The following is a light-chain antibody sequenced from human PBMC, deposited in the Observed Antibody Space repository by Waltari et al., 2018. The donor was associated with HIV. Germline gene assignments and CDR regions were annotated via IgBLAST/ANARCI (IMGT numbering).Light chain of an antibody. CDR1: SSNIGADYD. V-gene: IGLV1-40*01. CDR2: CNK. CDR3: QSYDRSLSASVV. Sequence: QSVLTQPPSVSGAPGQRVTISCTGGSSNIGADYDVHWNQQIPGTAPKLLIPCNKNRPSGVPDRFSASKSGTSASLAITGLQAEDEADYFCQSYDRSLSASVVFGGGTKLTVL. J-gene: IGLJ2*01.